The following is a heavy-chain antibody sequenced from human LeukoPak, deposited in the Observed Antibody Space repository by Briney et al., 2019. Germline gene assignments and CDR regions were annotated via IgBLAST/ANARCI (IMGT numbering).Heavy chain of an antibody. D-gene: IGHD2-8*01. V-gene: IGHV3-30*02. J-gene: IGHJ6*03. Sequence: GGSLRLSCAASAFTFSSYGMHWVRQAPGKGLEWVAYIQYDRTNEQYAHSVKGRFRIPRDNSNNILYLQMNSLRTEDTAVYYCAKDRCSNGIGCYYYYMEVWGKGTTVTISS. CDR3: AKDRCSNGIGCYYYYMEV. CDR1: AFTFSSYG. CDR2: IQYDRTNE.